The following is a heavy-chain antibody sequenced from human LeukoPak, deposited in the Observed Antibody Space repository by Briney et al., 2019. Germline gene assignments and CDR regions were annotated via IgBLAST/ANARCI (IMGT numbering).Heavy chain of an antibody. CDR1: GGSISRSSYY. D-gene: IGHD3-10*01. Sequence: PSETLSLTCTVSGGSISRSSYYWGWIRQPPGKGLEWIGSIYYSGSTYYNPSLKSRVTISVDTSKNQFSLKLSSVTAADTAVYYCASFTITMVRGSIDYWGQGTLVTVSS. J-gene: IGHJ4*02. CDR3: ASFTITMVRGSIDY. V-gene: IGHV4-39*01. CDR2: IYYSGST.